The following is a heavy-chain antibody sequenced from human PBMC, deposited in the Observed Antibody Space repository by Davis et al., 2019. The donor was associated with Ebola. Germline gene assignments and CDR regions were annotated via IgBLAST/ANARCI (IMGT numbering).Heavy chain of an antibody. Sequence: PGGSLRLSCAVSGFTFSHYWMSWVHQAPGKGLEWVANIDQDGSDKYYVDSVKGRFTISRDNTKNSLYLQMNSLRVEDTAVYYCARANWGSADYWGQGTQVTVSS. V-gene: IGHV3-7*01. D-gene: IGHD7-27*01. J-gene: IGHJ4*02. CDR3: ARANWGSADY. CDR2: IDQDGSDK. CDR1: GFTFSHYW.